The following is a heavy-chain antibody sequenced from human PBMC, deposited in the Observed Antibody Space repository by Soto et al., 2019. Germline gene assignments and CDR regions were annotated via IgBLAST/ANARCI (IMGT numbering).Heavy chain of an antibody. D-gene: IGHD2-15*01. Sequence: GGSLRLSCAASGFTFDDYTMHWVRQAPGKGLEWVSLISWDGGSTYYADSVKGRFTISRDNSKNSLYLQMNSLRTEDTALYYCAKDIGPSAPLLRMNAFDIWGQGTMVTVSS. CDR3: AKDIGPSAPLLRMNAFDI. J-gene: IGHJ3*02. V-gene: IGHV3-43*01. CDR1: GFTFDDYT. CDR2: ISWDGGST.